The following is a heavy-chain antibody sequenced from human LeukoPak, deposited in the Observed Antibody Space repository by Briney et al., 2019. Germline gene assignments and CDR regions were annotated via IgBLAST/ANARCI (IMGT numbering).Heavy chain of an antibody. CDR1: GGSISNYY. J-gene: IGHJ3*01. CDR3: AREGTYDILTGYSTSFDSFDF. Sequence: SETLSLTCTVSGGSISNYYWNWIRQFPGKGLEWIGYISHSGSTNYSPSLESRVTIDPSKNQFSLKVISVTAADAAVYYCAREGTYDILTGYSTSFDSFDFWGQGKMVTVSS. D-gene: IGHD3-9*01. CDR2: ISHSGST. V-gene: IGHV4-59*01.